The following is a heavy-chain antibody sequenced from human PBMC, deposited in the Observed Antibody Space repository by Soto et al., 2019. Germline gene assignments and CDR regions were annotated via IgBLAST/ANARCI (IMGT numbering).Heavy chain of an antibody. CDR1: GYAFSFG. CDR3: ATYYFGSGSYYRFDN. J-gene: IGHJ4*02. D-gene: IGHD3-10*01. Sequence: ASVKVSCKASGYAFSFGFSWVRQAPGQGLEWMGWISASDGSTNSASKFRGRISMTTDTSTHTTYLDLLSLTSDDTAMYFCATYYFGSGSYYRFDNWGQGTRVTVSS. CDR2: ISASDGST. V-gene: IGHV1-18*01.